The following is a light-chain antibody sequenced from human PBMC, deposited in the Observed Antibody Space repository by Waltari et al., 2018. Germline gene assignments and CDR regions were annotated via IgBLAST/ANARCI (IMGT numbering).Light chain of an antibody. J-gene: IGKJ1*01. CDR2: TVS. Sequence: DVVLTQSPLSLPVTLGQPASISCRSSQSLLHSNGNTYLIWFQQRPGQSPRRLIFTVSHRDSGVPDRFSGSGSGTDFTLKISRVEAEDVGVYYCMQGTHWPRTFGQGTKVEIK. V-gene: IGKV2-30*02. CDR1: QSLLHSNGNTY. CDR3: MQGTHWPRT.